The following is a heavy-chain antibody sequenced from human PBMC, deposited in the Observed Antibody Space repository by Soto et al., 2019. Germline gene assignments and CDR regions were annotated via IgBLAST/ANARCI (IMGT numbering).Heavy chain of an antibody. V-gene: IGHV3-23*01. CDR2: ISGSGGST. J-gene: IGHJ6*02. Sequence: PGGSLRLSCAASGFTFSSYAMSWVRQAPGKGLEWVSAISGSGGSTYYADSVKGRFTISRDNSKNTLYLQMNSLRAEDTAVHYCAKDNGSSGWYVPDYYYYGMDVWGQGTTVTVSS. CDR1: GFTFSSYA. D-gene: IGHD6-19*01. CDR3: AKDNGSSGWYVPDYYYYGMDV.